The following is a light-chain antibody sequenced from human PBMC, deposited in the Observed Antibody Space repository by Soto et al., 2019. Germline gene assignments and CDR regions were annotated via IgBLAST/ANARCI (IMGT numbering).Light chain of an antibody. Sequence: QSVLTQPPSASETPGQRVTISCSGSRSNIGSNYVYWYQHLPGTAPKLLMYSHNIRPSGVPDRFSASTSGTSASLVISGLRSEDEADYHCATWDDDVSGVVFGGGTKLTVL. CDR1: RSNIGSNY. CDR3: ATWDDDVSGVV. J-gene: IGLJ2*01. V-gene: IGLV1-47*02. CDR2: SHN.